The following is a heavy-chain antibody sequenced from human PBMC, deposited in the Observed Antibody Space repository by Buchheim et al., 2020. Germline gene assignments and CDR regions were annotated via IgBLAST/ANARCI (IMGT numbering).Heavy chain of an antibody. CDR1: GGSISSGGYS. V-gene: IGHV4-30-2*01. D-gene: IGHD1-14*01. CDR2: IYHSGST. CDR3: ANTAPWTGAFDI. Sequence: QLQLQGSGSGLVKPSQTLSLTCAVSGGSISSGGYSWSWIRQPPGKGLEWIGYIYHSGSTYYNPSLKSRVTISVDRSKNQFSLKLSSVTAADTAVYYCANTAPWTGAFDIWGQGT. J-gene: IGHJ3*02.